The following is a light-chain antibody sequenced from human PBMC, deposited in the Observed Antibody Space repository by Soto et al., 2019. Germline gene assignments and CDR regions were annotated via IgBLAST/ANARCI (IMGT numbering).Light chain of an antibody. CDR2: KVS. Sequence: QSALTQAASVSGSPGQSITISCTGTSSDVGAYDYVTWYQQHPGKAPKVMIYKVSNRPSGVSNRFSGSKSGNTASLTISGLQAEDEADYYCSSYTTTDPYVFGTGTKLTVL. V-gene: IGLV2-14*01. J-gene: IGLJ1*01. CDR1: SSDVGAYDY. CDR3: SSYTTTDPYV.